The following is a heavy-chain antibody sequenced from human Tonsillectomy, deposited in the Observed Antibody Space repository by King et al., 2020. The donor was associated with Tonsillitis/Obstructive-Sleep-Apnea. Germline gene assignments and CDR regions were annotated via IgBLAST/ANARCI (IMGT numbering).Heavy chain of an antibody. V-gene: IGHV4-59*01. CDR1: GGFISGYY. CDR3: ARLMVAADDTVNWFDP. D-gene: IGHD2-15*01. Sequence: QVQLQESGPGLVKPSETLSLTCTVSGGFISGYYWSWMRQPPGKGLEWIGYISYSGSTNYNPSLKSRVTISVDTSKNQFSLKLTSVTAADTAVYYCARLMVAADDTVNWFDPWGQGTLVTVSS. J-gene: IGHJ5*02. CDR2: ISYSGST.